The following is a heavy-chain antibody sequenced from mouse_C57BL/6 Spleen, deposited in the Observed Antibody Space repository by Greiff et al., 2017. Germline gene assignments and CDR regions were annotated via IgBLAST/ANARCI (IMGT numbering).Heavy chain of an antibody. D-gene: IGHD2-3*01. J-gene: IGHJ1*03. CDR3: ARGSEQGYYVNWSFDV. V-gene: IGHV1-47*01. Sequence: VQLQQSGAELVKPGASVKMSCKASGYTFTTYPIEWMKQNHGKSLEWIGNFHPYNDDTKYNEKFKGKATLTVEKSSSTVYLELSRLTSDDSAVYYCARGSEQGYYVNWSFDVWGTGTTVTVSS. CDR2: FHPYNDDT. CDR1: GYTFTTYP.